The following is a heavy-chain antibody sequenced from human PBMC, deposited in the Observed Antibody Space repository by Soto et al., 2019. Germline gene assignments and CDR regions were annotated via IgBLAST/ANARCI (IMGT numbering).Heavy chain of an antibody. CDR2: ISGSGGST. CDR3: AKPVVDPDYYDSSGSAGAFDI. D-gene: IGHD3-22*01. CDR1: GFTFSSYA. J-gene: IGHJ3*02. Sequence: QPGGSLRLSCAASGFTFSSYAMSWVRQAPGKGLEWVSAISGSGGSTYYADSVKGRFTISRDNSKNTLYLQMNSLRAEDTAVYYCAKPVVDPDYYDSSGSAGAFDIWGQGTMVTVSS. V-gene: IGHV3-23*01.